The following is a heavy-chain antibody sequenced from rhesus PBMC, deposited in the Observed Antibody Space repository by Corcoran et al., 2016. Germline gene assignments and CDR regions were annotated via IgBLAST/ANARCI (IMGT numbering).Heavy chain of an antibody. J-gene: IGHJ5-2*02. D-gene: IGHD5-12*01. CDR2: IDPSDSDT. V-gene: IGHV5-2*01. Sequence: EVQLVHSGAEVKRPGASLKISCKTSGYSFTSYWISWLSAITGKGLEWMWAIDPSDSDTRYSPSFQGQVTISADKAISTAYLQWSSLKASDSATYYCAKARGSYSYPDSLDVWGRGVLVTVSS. CDR1: GYSFTSYW. CDR3: AKARGSYSYPDSLDV.